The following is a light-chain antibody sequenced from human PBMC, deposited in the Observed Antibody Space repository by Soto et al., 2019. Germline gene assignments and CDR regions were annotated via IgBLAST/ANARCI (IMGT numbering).Light chain of an antibody. CDR1: EFLSSSY. CDR3: QQQGT. CDR2: AAS. J-gene: IGKJ2*01. V-gene: IGKV3-20*01. Sequence: EIVLTQSPGTLSLSPGERATLSCRASEFLSSSYLVWYQQKPGQAPRLLIYAASRRATGIPDRFSGSGSAKEYTRTINTLEPEAFAVYYCQQQGTFGQGTKLEIK.